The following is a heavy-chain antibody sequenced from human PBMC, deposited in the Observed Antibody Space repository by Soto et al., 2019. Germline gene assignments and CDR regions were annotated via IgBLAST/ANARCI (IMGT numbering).Heavy chain of an antibody. CDR1: GFTFSSYS. V-gene: IGHV3-48*01. CDR2: ISSSSSTI. Sequence: EVQLVESGGGLVQPGGSLRLSCAASGFTFSSYSMNWVRQAPGKGLEWVSDISSSSSTIYYADSVKGRFTISRDNAKNSLYLQMNSLRAEVTAVYYCARIEYPGYSSGWRDYWGQGTLVTVSS. CDR3: ARIEYPGYSSGWRDY. J-gene: IGHJ4*02. D-gene: IGHD6-19*01.